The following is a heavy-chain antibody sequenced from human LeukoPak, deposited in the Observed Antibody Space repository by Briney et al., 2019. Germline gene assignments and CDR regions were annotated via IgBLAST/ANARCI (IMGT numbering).Heavy chain of an antibody. D-gene: IGHD6-19*01. Sequence: GGSLRLSCAASGFTFSTYAMSWVRQAPGGGLEWVSGISASGGSTYYADSVKGRFTISRDNSENTLYLQMNSLRAEDTAVYYCAKHSRGWNGDYWGQGTLVTVSS. CDR2: ISASGGST. V-gene: IGHV3-23*01. CDR1: GFTFSTYA. J-gene: IGHJ4*02. CDR3: AKHSRGWNGDY.